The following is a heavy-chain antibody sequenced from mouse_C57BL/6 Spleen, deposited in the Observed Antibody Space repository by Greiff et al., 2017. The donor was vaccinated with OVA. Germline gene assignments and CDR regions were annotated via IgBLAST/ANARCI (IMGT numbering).Heavy chain of an antibody. J-gene: IGHJ2*01. Sequence: EVQVVESGGGLVKPGGSLKLSCAASGFTFSSYAMSWVRQTPEKRLEWVATISDGGSYTYYPDNVKGRFTISRDNAKNNLYLQMSHLKSEDTAMYYCARGGFITTVVDPFDYWGQGTTLTVSS. CDR3: ARGGFITTVVDPFDY. CDR2: ISDGGSYT. CDR1: GFTFSSYA. D-gene: IGHD1-1*01. V-gene: IGHV5-4*01.